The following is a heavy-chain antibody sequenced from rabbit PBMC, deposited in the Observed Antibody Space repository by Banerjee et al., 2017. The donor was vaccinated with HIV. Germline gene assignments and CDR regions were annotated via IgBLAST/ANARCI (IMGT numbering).Heavy chain of an antibody. D-gene: IGHD4-1*01. J-gene: IGHJ4*01. V-gene: IGHV1S7*01. CDR1: GFDFSSYY. Sequence: QLKETGGGLVQPGGSLTLSCKASGFDFSSYYMSWVRQAPGKGLEWIGIIYAGKGSTDYASWVNGRFTISSDNAQNTVDLQMNSLTAADTATYFCARDGSSGWGQFNLWGQGTLVTVS. CDR3: ARDGSSGWGQFNL. CDR2: IYAGKGST.